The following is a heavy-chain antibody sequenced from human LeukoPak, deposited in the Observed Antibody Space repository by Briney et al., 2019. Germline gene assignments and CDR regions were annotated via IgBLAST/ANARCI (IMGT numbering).Heavy chain of an antibody. CDR2: ISGSGGST. CDR1: GLTFRIYA. CDR3: AKDASNDYGDYDPLGLFDY. Sequence: GGSLRLSCAASGLTFRIYAMSWVRQAPGKGLEWVSAISGSGGSTHYADSVKGRFSISRDNSKNTLYVQMNSLRAEDTAVYYCAKDASNDYGDYDPLGLFDYWGQGTLVSVSS. V-gene: IGHV3-23*01. J-gene: IGHJ4*02. D-gene: IGHD4-17*01.